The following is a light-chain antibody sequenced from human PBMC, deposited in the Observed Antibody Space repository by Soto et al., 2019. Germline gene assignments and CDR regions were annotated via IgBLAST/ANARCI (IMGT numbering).Light chain of an antibody. Sequence: DIQMTQSPSSLSASVGDRVTITCRASQDISNYLAWYQQKPGKVPKLLIYAASTLQSGVPSRFSGSGSGTDFTLTISSLQPEGVATYYCQKYNSVPVWFGQGTKVEIK. CDR1: QDISNY. CDR3: QKYNSVPVW. J-gene: IGKJ1*01. CDR2: AAS. V-gene: IGKV1-27*01.